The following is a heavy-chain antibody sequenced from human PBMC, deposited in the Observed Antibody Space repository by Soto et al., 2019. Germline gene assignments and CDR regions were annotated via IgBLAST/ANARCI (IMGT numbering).Heavy chain of an antibody. CDR2: ITGSGGRA. J-gene: IGHJ6*02. Sequence: AGGSLRLSCAASGFTFSSYWMSWVRHIPGKGLDWVSGITGSGGRAYYADSVKGRFTISRDNSRNTVYLQMSRLGAADTAMYHCAVHLGQNYYTMDVWGQGTTVTVSS. CDR1: GFTFSSYW. V-gene: IGHV3-23*01. CDR3: AVHLGQNYYTMDV.